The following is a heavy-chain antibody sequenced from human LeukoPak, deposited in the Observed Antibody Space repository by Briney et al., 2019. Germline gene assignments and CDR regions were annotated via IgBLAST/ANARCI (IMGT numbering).Heavy chain of an antibody. CDR3: ARGDSLDY. D-gene: IGHD6-13*01. J-gene: IGHJ4*02. CDR2: IYYSGST. Sequence: GLEWIGYIYYSGSTNYNPSLKSRVTISVDTSKNQFSLKLSSVTAADTAVYYCARGDSLDYWGQGTLVTVSS. V-gene: IGHV4-59*01.